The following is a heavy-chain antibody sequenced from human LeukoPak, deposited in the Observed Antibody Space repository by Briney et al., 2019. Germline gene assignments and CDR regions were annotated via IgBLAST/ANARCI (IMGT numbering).Heavy chain of an antibody. V-gene: IGHV3-66*01. J-gene: IGHJ3*02. Sequence: AGESLRLSCTASGFTFSITYMAWVRQAPGKGLEWVSVIYGGGDAYYADSVKGRFTIARDNSKKTLSLQMNNLRVEDTAVYYCARARSSYGYGDAFDIWGQGTMVTVSS. CDR1: GFTFSITY. CDR2: IYGGGDA. D-gene: IGHD5-18*01. CDR3: ARARSSYGYGDAFDI.